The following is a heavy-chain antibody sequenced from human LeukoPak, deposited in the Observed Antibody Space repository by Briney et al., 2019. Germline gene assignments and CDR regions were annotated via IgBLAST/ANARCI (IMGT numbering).Heavy chain of an antibody. CDR3: ARETGSGWYEYYFDY. Sequence: ASVKVSCKASGYTFTGYYMHWVRQAPGQGLEWMGWINPKSAGTNYAQKFQGRVTMTRDTSISTAYMELSRLRSDDTAVYYCARETGSGWYEYYFDYWGQGTLVTVSS. CDR2: INPKSAGT. J-gene: IGHJ4*02. V-gene: IGHV1-2*02. D-gene: IGHD6-19*01. CDR1: GYTFTGYY.